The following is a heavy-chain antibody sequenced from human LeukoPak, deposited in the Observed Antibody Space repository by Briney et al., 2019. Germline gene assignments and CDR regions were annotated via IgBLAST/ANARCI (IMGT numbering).Heavy chain of an antibody. J-gene: IGHJ4*02. V-gene: IGHV3-30*02. CDR1: GFTFSSYD. CDR3: AKDLEDSFDY. Sequence: GGSLRLSCAASGFTFSSYDMHWVRQAPGKGLEWVAFIRYDGSDQYYADSVKGRFTISRDNSKNTLYLQMNSLRAEDTAVYYCAKDLEDSFDYWGQGTLVTVSS. D-gene: IGHD4-11*01. CDR2: IRYDGSDQ.